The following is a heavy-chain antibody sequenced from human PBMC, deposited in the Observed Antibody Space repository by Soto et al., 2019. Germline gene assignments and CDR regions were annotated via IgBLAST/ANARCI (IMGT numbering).Heavy chain of an antibody. J-gene: IGHJ4*02. D-gene: IGHD4-17*01. Sequence: QVQLVQSGAEVKKPGASVKVSCKASGYTFTSYDINWVRQATGQGLEWMGWMNPNSGNTGYAQKFQGRVTMTRNTSISTAYMELSSLRSEATAVYYCARAPHDYGDYRLPYWGQGTLVTVSS. V-gene: IGHV1-8*01. CDR2: MNPNSGNT. CDR1: GYTFTSYD. CDR3: ARAPHDYGDYRLPY.